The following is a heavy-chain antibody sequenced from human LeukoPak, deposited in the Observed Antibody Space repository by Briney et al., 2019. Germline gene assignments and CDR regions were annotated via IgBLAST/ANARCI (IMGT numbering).Heavy chain of an antibody. CDR2: IKSKTDGGTT. J-gene: IGHJ4*02. D-gene: IGHD2-15*01. V-gene: IGHV3-15*01. CDR1: GFTFSNAW. Sequence: PGGSLRLSCAASGFTFSNAWMSWVRQAPGKGLEWVGRIKSKTDGGTTDYAAPVKGRFTISRDDSKNTLYLQMNSLKTEDTAVYYCTTAPVVAATFYFDYRGQGTLVTVSS. CDR3: TTAPVVAATFYFDY.